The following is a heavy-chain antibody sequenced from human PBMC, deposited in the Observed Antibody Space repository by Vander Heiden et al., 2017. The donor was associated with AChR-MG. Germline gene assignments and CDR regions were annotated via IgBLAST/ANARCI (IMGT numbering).Heavy chain of an antibody. Sequence: QVQLQESGPGLVQPSETLSLTCTVSGGSISSYYWSWIRQPPGKGLEWIGYIYYSGSTNYNPSLKSRVTISVDTSKNQFSLKLSSVTAADTAVYYCARDRAGRFDPWGQGTLVTVSS. CDR1: GGSISSYY. CDR2: IYYSGST. J-gene: IGHJ5*02. V-gene: IGHV4-59*01. CDR3: ARDRAGRFDP.